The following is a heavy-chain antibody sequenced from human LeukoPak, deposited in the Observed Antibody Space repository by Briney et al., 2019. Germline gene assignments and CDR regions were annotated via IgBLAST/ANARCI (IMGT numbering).Heavy chain of an antibody. CDR1: GFTFSSYA. CDR3: ARGVTRGYSYGRNNWFDP. V-gene: IGHV3-23*01. Sequence: QPGGSLRLSCAASGFTFSSYAMSWVRQAPGKGLEWVSAISGSGGSTYYADSVKGRFTISRDNSKNTLYLQMNSLRAEDTAVYYCARGVTRGYSYGRNNWFDPWGQGTLVTVSS. CDR2: ISGSGGST. D-gene: IGHD5-18*01. J-gene: IGHJ5*02.